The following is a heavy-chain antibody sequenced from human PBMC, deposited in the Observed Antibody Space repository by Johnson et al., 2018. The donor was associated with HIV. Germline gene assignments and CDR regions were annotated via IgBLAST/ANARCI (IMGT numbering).Heavy chain of an antibody. CDR3: ARDFMYAFDI. CDR1: GFTFSSYG. J-gene: IGHJ3*02. V-gene: IGHV3-30*19. Sequence: QVHLVESGGGLVEPGRSLRLSCAASGFTFSSYGMHWVRQAPGKGLEWVAVISYDGSDKYYADSVKGRFTISRDSSKNTLYLQMNSLRAEDTAVYYCARDFMYAFDIWGQGTMVTVSS. CDR2: ISYDGSDK. D-gene: IGHD3-10*02.